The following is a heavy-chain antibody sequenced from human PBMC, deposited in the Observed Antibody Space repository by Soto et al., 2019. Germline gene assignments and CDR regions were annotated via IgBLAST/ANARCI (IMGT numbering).Heavy chain of an antibody. CDR2: ISYDGSNK. J-gene: IGHJ3*02. CDR3: AREGGGSWPHDAFDI. V-gene: IGHV3-30-3*01. D-gene: IGHD2-15*01. Sequence: PGGSLRLSCAASGFTFSSYAMHWVRQAPGKGLEWVAVISYDGSNKYYADSVKGRFTISRDNSKNTLYLQMNSLRAEDTAVYYCAREGGGSWPHDAFDIWGQGTMVTVSS. CDR1: GFTFSSYA.